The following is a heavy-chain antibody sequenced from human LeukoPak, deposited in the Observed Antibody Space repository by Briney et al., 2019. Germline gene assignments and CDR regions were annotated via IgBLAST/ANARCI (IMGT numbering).Heavy chain of an antibody. CDR3: AITSERGYSYGIDAFDI. D-gene: IGHD5-18*01. CDR1: GYTFTSYA. Sequence: GASVKVSCKASGYTFTSYAMHWVRQAPGQRLEWMGWINAGNGNTKYSQEFQGRVTITRNTSISTAYMELSSLRSEDTAVYYCAITSERGYSYGIDAFDIWGQGTMVTVSS. V-gene: IGHV1-3*03. CDR2: INAGNGNT. J-gene: IGHJ3*02.